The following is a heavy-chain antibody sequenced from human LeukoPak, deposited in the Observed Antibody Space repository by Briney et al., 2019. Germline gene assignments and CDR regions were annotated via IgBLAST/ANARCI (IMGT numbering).Heavy chain of an antibody. D-gene: IGHD6-13*01. CDR1: GYTFANYG. CDR2: INPNSGGT. V-gene: IGHV1-2*02. CDR3: ARIAVAGLQFDY. J-gene: IGHJ4*02. Sequence: ASVKVSCKASGYTFANYGISWVRQAPGQGLEWMGWINPNSGGTNYAQKFQGRVSMTRDTSISTAYMELSRLRSDDTAVYYCARIAVAGLQFDYWGQGTLVTVSS.